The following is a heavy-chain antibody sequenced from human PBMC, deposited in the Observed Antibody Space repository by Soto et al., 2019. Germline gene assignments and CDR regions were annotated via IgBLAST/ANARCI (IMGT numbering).Heavy chain of an antibody. J-gene: IGHJ6*02. V-gene: IGHV6-1*01. CDR2: TYYRSKWYN. Sequence: QTLSLTCAISGDSVSSNSAAWNWIRQSPSRGLEWLGRTYYRSKWYNDYAVSVKSRITINPDTSKNQFSLQLNSVTPEDTAVYYCARDLAPTTYCSGGSCYSPYYYYGMDVWGQGTTVTVSS. CDR3: ARDLAPTTYCSGGSCYSPYYYYGMDV. D-gene: IGHD2-15*01. CDR1: GDSVSSNSAA.